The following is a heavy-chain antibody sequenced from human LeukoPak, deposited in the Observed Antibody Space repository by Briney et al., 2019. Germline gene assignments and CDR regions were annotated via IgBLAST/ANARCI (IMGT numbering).Heavy chain of an antibody. J-gene: IGHJ4*02. Sequence: GGSLRLSCVASGFPFSSYWMTWVRQAPGKGLEWVANIKQDSSKKSYVDSVKGRFTISRDNAKNTLYLQMNSLRVEDTAVYYCARGRPHGNDYWGQGTLVTVSS. CDR2: IKQDSSKK. CDR3: ARGRPHGNDY. D-gene: IGHD4-23*01. CDR1: GFPFSSYW. V-gene: IGHV3-7*01.